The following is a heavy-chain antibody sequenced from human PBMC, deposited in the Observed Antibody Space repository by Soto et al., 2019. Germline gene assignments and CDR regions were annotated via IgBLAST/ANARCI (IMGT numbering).Heavy chain of an antibody. V-gene: IGHV4-34*01. CDR1: GGSFSGYY. D-gene: IGHD4-17*01. J-gene: IGHJ4*02. Sequence: QVQLQQWGAGLLKPSETLSLTCAVYGGSFSGYYWSWIRQPPGKGLEWIGEIKHSGRTNYNPSLKSRVTISVYTSNNHFYLTLSSVPAADTAVYNCARGPYGDYCDYWGQGNLVTVSS. CDR3: ARGPYGDYCDY. CDR2: IKHSGRT.